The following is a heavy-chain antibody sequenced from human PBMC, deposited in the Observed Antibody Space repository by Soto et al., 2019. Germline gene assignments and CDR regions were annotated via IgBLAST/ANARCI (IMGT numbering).Heavy chain of an antibody. V-gene: IGHV4-59*01. CDR1: GDSINYYY. J-gene: IGHJ5*02. CDR3: ARDVQYRWFDP. CDR2: IYYSGET. Sequence: SDTLSLTCSVSGDSINYYYWSWIRQPPGKELEWIGYIYYSGETTYNPSLKSRVTMSVDTSKYQFSLHLTSVTAADTAVYFCARDVQYRWFDPWGQGIQVTVSS. D-gene: IGHD4-4*01.